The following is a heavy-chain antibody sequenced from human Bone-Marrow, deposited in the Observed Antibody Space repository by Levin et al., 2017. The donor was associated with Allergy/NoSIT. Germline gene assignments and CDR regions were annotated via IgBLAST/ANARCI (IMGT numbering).Heavy chain of an antibody. V-gene: IGHV4-59*13. J-gene: IGHJ4*02. Sequence: SETLSLTCTISGGSISSYHWSWIRQPPGKGLEWIGYSDYSGSANYNASLKSRVTISVDTSKNQFSLKLRSVTAADTAVYYCARDVRGPLGYWGQGTLVTVSS. CDR1: GGSISSYH. CDR2: SDYSGSA. CDR3: ARDVRGPLGY.